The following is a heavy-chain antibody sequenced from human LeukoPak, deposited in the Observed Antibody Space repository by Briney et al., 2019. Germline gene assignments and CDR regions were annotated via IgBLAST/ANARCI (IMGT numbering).Heavy chain of an antibody. J-gene: IGHJ2*01. CDR3: AREVWGCYNWYFDL. CDR2: IKEDGSEK. Sequence: GRSLRLSCAASGFSFSTYWMSWVREPPGQGLEGVANIKEDGSEKYYVDSVKGRFTISRDNAKSSLYLQVNSLRVDDAAVYYCAREVWGCYNWYFDLWGRGTVVTVSS. CDR1: GFSFSTYW. V-gene: IGHV3-7*01. D-gene: IGHD3-16*01.